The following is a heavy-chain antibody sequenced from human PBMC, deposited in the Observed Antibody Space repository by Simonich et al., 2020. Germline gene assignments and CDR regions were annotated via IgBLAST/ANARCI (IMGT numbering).Heavy chain of an antibody. V-gene: IGHV4-34*01. Sequence: QVQLQQWGAGLLKPSETLSLTCAVYVGSFSGYYWSWIRQPPGKGLEWIGEINHSGSTNYNPSLKSRVTISVDTSKNQFSLKLSSVTAADTAVYYCADLSGYYYGMDVWGQGP. CDR3: ADLSGYYYGMDV. J-gene: IGHJ6*02. CDR2: INHSGST. D-gene: IGHD3-3*01. CDR1: VGSFSGYY.